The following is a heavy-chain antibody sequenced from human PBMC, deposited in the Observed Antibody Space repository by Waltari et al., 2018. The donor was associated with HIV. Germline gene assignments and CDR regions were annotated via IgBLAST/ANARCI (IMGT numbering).Heavy chain of an antibody. V-gene: IGHV1-8*01. J-gene: IGHJ4*02. CDR1: GYDFSTFD. CDR3: AKSRPGAVFGDN. Sequence: QVQLVQSGAEVKQPGASVRVSCKTSGYDFSTFDINWVWQAAGQGLEWMGWMSPNSGKTGYAQRFKGRVSMTRDTSIDTAYMELSSLTSHDTAVYYCAKSRPGAVFGDNWGQGTLVAVSS. CDR2: MSPNSGKT. D-gene: IGHD3-3*01.